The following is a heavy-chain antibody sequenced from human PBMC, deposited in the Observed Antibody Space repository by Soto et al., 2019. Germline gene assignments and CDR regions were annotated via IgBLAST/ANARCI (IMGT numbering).Heavy chain of an antibody. Sequence: QVQLQESGPGLVKPSDTLSLTCAVSGYSISSSNWWGWIRQPPGKGLEWIGYIYYSGTTYYNPSLKSRVTMSVEASKNQFSLQLTAVTAVDTAVYYCARREIQGPIDYWGQGTLVTVSS. V-gene: IGHV4-28*01. D-gene: IGHD1-26*01. CDR3: ARREIQGPIDY. CDR1: GYSISSSNW. CDR2: IYYSGTT. J-gene: IGHJ4*02.